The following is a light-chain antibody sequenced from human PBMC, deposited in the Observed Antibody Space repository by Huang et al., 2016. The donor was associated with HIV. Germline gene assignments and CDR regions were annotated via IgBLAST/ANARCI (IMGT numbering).Light chain of an antibody. Sequence: EILMTQSPGTLSVSPGGTATLSCRASPSIGNNLAWFQQKPGQAPRLLIYDASTRATGIPARFSGSGSGTEFTLTISSLQSEDFAVYYCQQYSNWPPFTFGRGTKVEI. V-gene: IGKV3-15*01. CDR3: QQYSNWPPFT. J-gene: IGKJ4*01. CDR2: DAS. CDR1: PSIGNN.